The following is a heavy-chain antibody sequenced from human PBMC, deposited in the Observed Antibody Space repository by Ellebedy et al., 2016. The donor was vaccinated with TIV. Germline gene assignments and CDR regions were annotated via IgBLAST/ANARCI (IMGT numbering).Heavy chain of an antibody. Sequence: GESLKISCADSGFTFSSYWMTWVRQAPGKGLEWVANITHDGTELYYADSVKGRFTISRDNAKNSLYLYLTSLRAEDTAVYYCARDRILPSFYLIDVWGQGTTVIVSS. CDR2: ITHDGTEL. CDR3: ARDRILPSFYLIDV. D-gene: IGHD2-21*01. J-gene: IGHJ6*02. V-gene: IGHV3-7*04. CDR1: GFTFSSYW.